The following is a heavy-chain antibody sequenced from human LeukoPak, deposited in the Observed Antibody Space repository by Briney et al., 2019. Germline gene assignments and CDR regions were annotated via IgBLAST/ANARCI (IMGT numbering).Heavy chain of an antibody. Sequence: GRSLRLSCAASGFTFSSYAMHWVRQAPGKGLEWVAVISYDGSNKYYADSVKGRFTISRDNSKNTLYLQMNSLRAEDTAVYYCGSSIAASYYFDYWGQGTLVTVSS. D-gene: IGHD6-6*01. CDR3: GSSIAASYYFDY. J-gene: IGHJ4*02. CDR1: GFTFSSYA. V-gene: IGHV3-30*01. CDR2: ISYDGSNK.